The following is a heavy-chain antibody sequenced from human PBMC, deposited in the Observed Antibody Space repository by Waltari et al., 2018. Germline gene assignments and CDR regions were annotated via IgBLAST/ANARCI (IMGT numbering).Heavy chain of an antibody. CDR1: GYSLSSGYY. V-gene: IGHV4-38-2*02. CDR2: ISHSGGT. CDR3: AREGDTAMAPEY. D-gene: IGHD5-18*01. Sequence: QVQLQESGPGLVKPSETLSLTCAVSGYSLSSGYYWGWTRQPPGKGLEWLGSISHSGGTYYNPPLKSRVIISVDTSNNQFSLKLSSVTAADTAVYYCAREGDTAMAPEYWGQGTLVTVSS. J-gene: IGHJ4*02.